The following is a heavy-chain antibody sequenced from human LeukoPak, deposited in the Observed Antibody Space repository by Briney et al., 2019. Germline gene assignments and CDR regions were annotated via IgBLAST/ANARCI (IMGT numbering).Heavy chain of an antibody. CDR1: VYYFGTNW. V-gene: IGHV5-51*01. CDR3: SKRTGATGSRQYIDY. Sequence: GESLNFSSQASVYYFGTNWIGWVRQMRGKVLEWMWIIYPGDSDTTYIPSFQAHVTISVNNSDSTAYPHWSRLEAPDTALYFFSKRTGATGSRQYIDYWGQGTLVTVSS. J-gene: IGHJ4*02. D-gene: IGHD1-1*01. CDR2: IYPGDSDT.